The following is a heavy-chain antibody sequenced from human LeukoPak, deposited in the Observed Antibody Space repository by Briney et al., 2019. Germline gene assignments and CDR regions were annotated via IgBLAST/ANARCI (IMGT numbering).Heavy chain of an antibody. CDR1: GGPISSYY. J-gene: IGHJ4*02. CDR2: LFYSGST. D-gene: IGHD3-10*01. CDR3: ATVAVIRGVTYFDY. Sequence: PSETLSLTCSVSGGPISSYYWSWIRQPPGKVLELIAHLFYSGSTDYNPSLESRLTISVDTSKNQFSLKLRSVTAADTAVYYCATVAVIRGVTYFDYWGQGTLVTVSS. V-gene: IGHV4-59*01.